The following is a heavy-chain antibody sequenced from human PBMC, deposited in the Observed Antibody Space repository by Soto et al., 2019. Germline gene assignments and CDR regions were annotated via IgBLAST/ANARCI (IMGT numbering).Heavy chain of an antibody. CDR3: ARLQAAAGDNDLTFGY. CDR1: ECSFSSYW. V-gene: IGHV5-10-1*01. D-gene: IGHD6-13*01. J-gene: IGHJ4*02. Sequence: GHSLKISAKCSECSFSSYWISLVHQMPRKGQEWMGRIDPSDYYSTYSPSFQGNVTISADKSISTAYLQWSGLKASDTAMYYCARLQAAAGDNDLTFGYWGERTLVPVSS. CDR2: IDPSDYYS.